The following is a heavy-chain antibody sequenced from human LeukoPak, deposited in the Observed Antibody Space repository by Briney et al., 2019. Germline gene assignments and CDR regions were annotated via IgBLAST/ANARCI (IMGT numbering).Heavy chain of an antibody. CDR2: ISGSGGST. D-gene: IGHD3-10*01. CDR1: GFTFSSYA. Sequence: QAGGSLRLSCAASGFTFSSYAMSWVRQAPGKGLEWVSAISGSGGSTYYADSVKGRFTISRDNSKNTLYLQMNSLRAEDTAVYYCAKEIRTSRYYGSGTIRDDAFDIWGQGTMVTVSS. V-gene: IGHV3-23*01. J-gene: IGHJ3*02. CDR3: AKEIRTSRYYGSGTIRDDAFDI.